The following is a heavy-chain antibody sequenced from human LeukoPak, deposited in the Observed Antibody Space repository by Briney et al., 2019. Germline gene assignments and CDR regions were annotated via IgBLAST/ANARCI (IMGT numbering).Heavy chain of an antibody. V-gene: IGHV1-2*04. CDR2: INPNSGGT. J-gene: IGHJ6*02. D-gene: IGHD6-13*01. CDR1: GYTFTGYY. CDR3: ARAAGSSWHYGMDV. Sequence: ASVKVSCKASGYTFTGYYMHWVRQAPGQGLEWMGWINPNSGGTNYAQKFQGWVTMTRDTSISTAYMELSRLRSDDTAVYYCARAAGSSWHYGMDVWGQGTTVTVSS.